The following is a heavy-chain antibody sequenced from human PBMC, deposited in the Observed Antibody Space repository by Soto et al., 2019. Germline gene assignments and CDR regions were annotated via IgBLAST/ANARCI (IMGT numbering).Heavy chain of an antibody. D-gene: IGHD5-12*01. Sequence: EVHLLQSGGDLVQPGGSLRLSCAASGFTFSGYAMSWVRQAPGKGLEWVSGISNSGGSTFYADSVKGRFTISRDNSKNALYLQMNSLKDEDTAVYFCAKDQAGGWISHGYDHWGQGSRVDVSA. CDR2: ISNSGGST. J-gene: IGHJ5*02. CDR3: AKDQAGGWISHGYDH. V-gene: IGHV3-23*01. CDR1: GFTFSGYA.